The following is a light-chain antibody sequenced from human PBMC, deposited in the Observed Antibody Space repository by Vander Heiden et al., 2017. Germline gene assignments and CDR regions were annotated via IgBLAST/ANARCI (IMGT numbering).Light chain of an antibody. CDR3: QQCSSFPYT. CDR1: QSISGW. Sequence: DIQMTQSPSTLSASVGDRVTITCRASQSISGWLAWYQQKPGKAPKLLFYEASRWQSGVPSRFSGSGSGTELTLTISSLQPDDFATYYCQQCSSFPYTFGQGTKLEIK. V-gene: IGKV1-5*01. CDR2: EAS. J-gene: IGKJ2*01.